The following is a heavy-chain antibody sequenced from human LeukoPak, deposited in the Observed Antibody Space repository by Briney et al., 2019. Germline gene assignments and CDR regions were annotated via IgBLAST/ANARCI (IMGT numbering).Heavy chain of an antibody. CDR2: IHTSGST. V-gene: IGHV4-61*09. Sequence: SETLSLTCIVSGGSISSANYCWSWIRQPAGKGLEWIGHIHTSGSTNYNPSLKSRVTISVDTSKNQFSLKLSSVTAADTAVYYCARHIQIAFRVFRLGWIDPWGQGTLVTVSS. J-gene: IGHJ5*02. CDR3: ARHIQIAFRVFRLGWIDP. D-gene: IGHD3-3*02. CDR1: GGSISSANYC.